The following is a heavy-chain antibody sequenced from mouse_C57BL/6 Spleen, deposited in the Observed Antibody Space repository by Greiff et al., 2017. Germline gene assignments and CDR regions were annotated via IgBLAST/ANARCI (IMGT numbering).Heavy chain of an antibody. CDR3: ARGDGGAWFAY. V-gene: IGHV1-63*01. CDR2: LYPGGGYT. J-gene: IGHJ3*01. CDR1: GYTFTNYW. Sequence: LVESGAELVRPGTSVKLSCKASGYTFTNYWIGWAKQRPGHGLEWIGDLYPGGGYTKYNEKFKGTATLTADKSSSTAYMQFSSLTSEDSAFYYCARGDGGAWFAYWGQGTLVTVSA. D-gene: IGHD3-3*01.